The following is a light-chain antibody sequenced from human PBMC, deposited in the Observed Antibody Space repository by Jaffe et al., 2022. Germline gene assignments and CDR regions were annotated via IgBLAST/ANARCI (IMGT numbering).Light chain of an antibody. CDR1: SSNIGSNY. CDR3: AAWDDSLSGYV. J-gene: IGLJ1*01. Sequence: QSVLTQPPSVSGTPGQRVTIFCSGSSSNIGSNYVYWYQQLPGTAPKLLIYRNNQRPSGVPDRFSGSKSGTSASLAISGLRSEDEADYYCAAWDDSLSGYVFGTGTEVTVL. V-gene: IGLV1-47*01. CDR2: RNN.